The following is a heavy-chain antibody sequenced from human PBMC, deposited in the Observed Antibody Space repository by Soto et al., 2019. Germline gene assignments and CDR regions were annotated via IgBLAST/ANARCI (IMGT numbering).Heavy chain of an antibody. CDR3: TRDEGRRYDSWFHP. Sequence: GGSLRLSCAASGFTFSSYAVHWVRQAPGKGLEWVASISSGAAYIEYADSVQGRFTISRDNAKSSVSLQMSSLRVEDTAVYFCTRDEGRRYDSWFHPWGQGTLVTVFS. CDR2: ISSGAAYI. J-gene: IGHJ5*02. D-gene: IGHD5-12*01. CDR1: GFTFSSYA. V-gene: IGHV3-21*01.